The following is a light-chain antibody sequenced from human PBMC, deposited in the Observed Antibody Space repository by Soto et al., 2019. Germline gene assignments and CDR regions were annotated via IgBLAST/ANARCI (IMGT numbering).Light chain of an antibody. Sequence: QYALTQPASVSGSPGQSITISCTGNSGDIGRSKFVSWYQQQPGKAPKLMIYKVTNRPSGISNRFSGSKSGNTTSLTITGLQVEAEAMYFCSSPTSTSSLVIFGGGTKLTVL. V-gene: IGLV2-14*01. CDR2: KVT. CDR3: SSPTSTSSLVI. CDR1: SGDIGRSKF. J-gene: IGLJ2*01.